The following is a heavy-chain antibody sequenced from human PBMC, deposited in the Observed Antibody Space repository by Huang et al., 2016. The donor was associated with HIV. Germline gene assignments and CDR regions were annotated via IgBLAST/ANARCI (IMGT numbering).Heavy chain of an antibody. CDR3: ARARGYYDSSVSYYFDY. D-gene: IGHD3-22*01. CDR2: IIPIVGTA. V-gene: IGHV1-69*13. J-gene: IGHJ4*02. CDR1: GGPFSSYA. Sequence: QVQLVQSGAEVKKPGSSVKVSCTASGGPFSSYAISWVRQAPGQGREWRGGIIPIVGTASYAQECQGSVTITEDESTSTAYMELSSLRSEDTAVYYWARARGYYDSSVSYYFDYWGQGTLVTVSS.